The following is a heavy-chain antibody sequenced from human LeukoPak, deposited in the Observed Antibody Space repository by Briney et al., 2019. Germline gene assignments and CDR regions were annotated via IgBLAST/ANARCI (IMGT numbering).Heavy chain of an antibody. J-gene: IGHJ4*02. D-gene: IGHD3-10*01. CDR3: ASIPITMVRGEWYFDY. V-gene: IGHV4-59*08. Sequence: PSETLSLTCTVSGGSISTYYWTWIRQPPGKRREWMGFIYYSGSTNYSPSLKRRVTISVDTSKTHFSLKLSSLTAPDTAVYYCASIPITMVRGEWYFDYWGQGTLVTVSS. CDR2: IYYSGST. CDR1: GGSISTYY.